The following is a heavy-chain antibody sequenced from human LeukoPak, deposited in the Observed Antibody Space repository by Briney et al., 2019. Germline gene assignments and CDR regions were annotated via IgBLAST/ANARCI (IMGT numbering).Heavy chain of an antibody. Sequence: GGSLRLSCAASGFTFSSYWMSWVRQAPGKGLQWVGRIKSKTDGGTTDYAAPVKGRFTISRDDSKNTLYLQMSSLKTEDTAVYHCTTMTVVPTDYWGQGTLVTVSS. CDR2: IKSKTDGGTT. V-gene: IGHV3-15*01. D-gene: IGHD2-2*01. CDR3: TTMTVVPTDY. CDR1: GFTFSSYW. J-gene: IGHJ4*02.